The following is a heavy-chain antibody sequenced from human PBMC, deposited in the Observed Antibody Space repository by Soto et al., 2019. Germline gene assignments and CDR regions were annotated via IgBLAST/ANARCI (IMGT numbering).Heavy chain of an antibody. CDR2: VFSSVSA. J-gene: IGHJ4*02. CDR3: ARDGMTAGDT. CDR1: GVSVRSYT. V-gene: IGHV4-4*07. D-gene: IGHD2-21*02. Sequence: SETLSLTCIVSGVSVRSYTWSWVRQPANKGLEWIGRVFSSVSATYNPSLKSRVSISMDTPENRISLKLDSVTAADAGVYFCARDGMTAGDTWGPGTLVTVSS.